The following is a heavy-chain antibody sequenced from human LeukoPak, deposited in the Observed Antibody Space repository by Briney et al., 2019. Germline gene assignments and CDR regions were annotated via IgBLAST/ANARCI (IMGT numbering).Heavy chain of an antibody. Sequence: GASVKVSCKASGYTFTGYYMHWVRQAPGQGLEWMGWINPNGGGTNYAQKFQGWVTMTRDTSTSTVYMELSSLRSEDTAVYYCAGTEMATQQDAFDIWGQGTMVTVSS. CDR3: AGTEMATQQDAFDI. J-gene: IGHJ3*02. D-gene: IGHD5-24*01. CDR2: INPNGGGT. V-gene: IGHV1-2*04. CDR1: GYTFTGYY.